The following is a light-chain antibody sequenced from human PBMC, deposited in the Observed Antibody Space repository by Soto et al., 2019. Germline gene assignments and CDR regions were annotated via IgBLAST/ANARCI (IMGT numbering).Light chain of an antibody. Sequence: QSALTQPPSASGSPGQSVTISCTGTSSDIGGYNYVSWYQQHAGKAPKLMIFEVSQRPSGVPDRFSGSRSGNTASLTVSGLQAEDEADYYCATWDDSLNGVVFGGGTKLTVL. CDR3: ATWDDSLNGVV. V-gene: IGLV2-8*01. CDR2: EVS. J-gene: IGLJ2*01. CDR1: SSDIGGYNY.